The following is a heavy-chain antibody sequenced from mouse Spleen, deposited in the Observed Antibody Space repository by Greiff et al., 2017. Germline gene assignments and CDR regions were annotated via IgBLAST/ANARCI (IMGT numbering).Heavy chain of an antibody. CDR2: IWSGGST. D-gene: IGHD1-1*01. V-gene: IGHV2-2*01. J-gene: IGHJ3*01. Sequence: QVQLKESGPGLVQPSQSLSITCTVSGFSLTSYGVHWVRQSPGKGLEWLGVIWSGGSTDYNAAFISRLSISKDNSKSQVFFKMNSLQAVDTAIYYCARDYYGSSPLFAYWGQGTLVTVSA. CDR1: GFSLTSYG. CDR3: ARDYYGSSPLFAY.